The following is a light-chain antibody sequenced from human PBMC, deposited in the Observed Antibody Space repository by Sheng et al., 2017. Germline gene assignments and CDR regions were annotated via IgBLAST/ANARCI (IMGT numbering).Light chain of an antibody. J-gene: IGLJ2*01. CDR3: QAWDSSTHVV. Sequence: SYELTQPPSVSVSPGQTASITCSGDKLGDKYACWYQQKPGQSPVLVIYQDSKRPSGIPERFSGSNSGNTATLTISGTQAMDEADYYCQAWDSSTHVVFGRRDQADRP. CDR2: QDS. V-gene: IGLV3-1*01. CDR1: KLGDKY.